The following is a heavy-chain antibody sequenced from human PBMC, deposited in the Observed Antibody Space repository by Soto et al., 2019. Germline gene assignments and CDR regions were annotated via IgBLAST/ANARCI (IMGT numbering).Heavy chain of an antibody. CDR1: GFTFSDYY. Sequence: GGSLRLSCAASGFTFSDYYMSWIRQAPGKGLEWVSYISSSGSTIYYADSVKGRFTISRDNAKNSLYLQMNSLRAEDTAVYYCARDPLEWLSPFDYWGQGTLVTVSS. CDR2: ISSSGSTI. CDR3: ARDPLEWLSPFDY. V-gene: IGHV3-11*01. D-gene: IGHD3-3*01. J-gene: IGHJ4*02.